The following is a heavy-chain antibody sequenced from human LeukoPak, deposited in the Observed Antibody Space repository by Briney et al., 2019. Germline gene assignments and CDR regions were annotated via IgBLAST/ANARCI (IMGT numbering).Heavy chain of an antibody. Sequence: TLSLTCSVSGGSMSSDYYWSWILQPPGKALEWLALIYWDDDKRYSPSLKSRLTITKDTSKNQVVLTMTNMDPVDTATYYCAHRIWFGELYWGQGTLVTVSS. D-gene: IGHD3-10*01. CDR2: IYWDDDK. CDR3: AHRIWFGELY. V-gene: IGHV2-5*08. J-gene: IGHJ4*02. CDR1: GGSMSSDYY.